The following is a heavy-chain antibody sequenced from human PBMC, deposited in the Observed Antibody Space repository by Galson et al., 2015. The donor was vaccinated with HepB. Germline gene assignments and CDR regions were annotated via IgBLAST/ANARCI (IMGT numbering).Heavy chain of an antibody. CDR1: GFTFDKFG. D-gene: IGHD3-22*01. Sequence: SLRLSCAASGFTFDKFGLNWVRQAPGKGLEWVAFIRYDGSNKYYADSVKGRFTISRDNSKNTLYLQMISLRAEDTAVNYYVSSGYQPFDYWGQGTLVTVSS. J-gene: IGHJ4*02. CDR3: VSSGYQPFDY. V-gene: IGHV3-30*02. CDR2: IRYDGSNK.